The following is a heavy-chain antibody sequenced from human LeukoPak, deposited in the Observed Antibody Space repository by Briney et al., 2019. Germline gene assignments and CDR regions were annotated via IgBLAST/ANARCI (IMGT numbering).Heavy chain of an antibody. CDR1: GFTFSSYA. CDR2: ISGSGAGT. CDR3: AKMVREFYTISYYFDY. Sequence: GGSLRLSCAVSGFTFSSYAMNWVRQAPGKGLEGVSGISGSGAGTSYADSVKGRFTISRDNSKNTLYLQMNSLRAEDTAVYYCAKMVREFYTISYYFDYWGQGTLVTVSS. D-gene: IGHD2-8*01. V-gene: IGHV3-23*01. J-gene: IGHJ4*02.